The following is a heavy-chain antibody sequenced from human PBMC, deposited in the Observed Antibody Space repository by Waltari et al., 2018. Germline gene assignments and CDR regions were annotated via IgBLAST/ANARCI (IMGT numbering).Heavy chain of an antibody. Sequence: QVQLQESGPGLVKPSETLSLTCAVSGGSIHNTYWTWIRQPPGKGLEWIGSFFDVFGTPRYVPALKRRATRSTDTSKNQFSLKVKSVTAADTAVYYCARSFCLGGVCDPNSLDVRGRGLLVTVSS. CDR1: GGSIHNTY. D-gene: IGHD2-21*02. V-gene: IGHV4-59*12. J-gene: IGHJ4*02. CDR2: FFDVFGTP. CDR3: ARSFCLGGVCDPNSLDV.